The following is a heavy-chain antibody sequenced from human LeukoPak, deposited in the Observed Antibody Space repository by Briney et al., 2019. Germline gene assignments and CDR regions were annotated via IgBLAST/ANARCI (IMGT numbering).Heavy chain of an antibody. CDR3: ARNYFGSGSYPLPYYFDY. Sequence: GGSLRLSCAASGFTFSRYAMSWVRQAPGKGLEWVSTIRGNGGSTNYADSVKGRFTISRDNSKNTLYLQMNSLRAEDTAVYYRARNYFGSGSYPLPYYFDYWGQGTLVTVSS. V-gene: IGHV3-23*01. CDR1: GFTFSRYA. J-gene: IGHJ4*02. D-gene: IGHD3-10*01. CDR2: IRGNGGST.